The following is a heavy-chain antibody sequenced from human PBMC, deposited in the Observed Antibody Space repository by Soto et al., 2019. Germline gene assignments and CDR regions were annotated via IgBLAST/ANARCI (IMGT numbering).Heavy chain of an antibody. CDR2: INPNSGGT. V-gene: IGHV1-2*02. J-gene: IGHJ4*02. CDR1: GYIFTSYW. D-gene: IGHD5-12*01. CDR3: ARDRRRDGYNFAY. Sequence: GESLKISCNGSGYIFTSYWIGWVRQMPGKGLEWMGWINPNSGGTNYAQKFQGRVTMTRDTSISTAYMELSRLRSDDTAVYYCARDRRRDGYNFAYWGQGTLVTVSS.